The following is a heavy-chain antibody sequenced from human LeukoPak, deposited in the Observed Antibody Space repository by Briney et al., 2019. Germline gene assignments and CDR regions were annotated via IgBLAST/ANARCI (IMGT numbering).Heavy chain of an antibody. V-gene: IGHV4-34*01. CDR3: ARAESDDSSGYSN. CDR2: INHSGST. D-gene: IGHD3-22*01. CDR1: GGSFSGYY. J-gene: IGHJ4*02. Sequence: PSETLSLTCAVYGGSFSGYYWSWIRQPPGKGLEWIGEINHSGSTNYNPSLKSRVTISVDTSKNQFSLKLSSVTAADTAVYYCARAESDDSSGYSNWGQGTLVTVSS.